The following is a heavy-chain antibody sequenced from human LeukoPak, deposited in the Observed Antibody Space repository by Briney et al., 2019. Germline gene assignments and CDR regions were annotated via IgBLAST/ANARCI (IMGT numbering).Heavy chain of an antibody. CDR3: ARIIDY. J-gene: IGHJ4*02. Sequence: SETLSLTCTVSGGSIRSRSYYWGWIRQSPGKGLEWIGSIFHSGNSYYNPTLKSRVTISVDTSKNQFSLKLSSVTAADTAVYYCARIIDYWGQGTLVTVSS. V-gene: IGHV4-39*01. CDR2: IFHSGNS. CDR1: GGSIRSRSYY.